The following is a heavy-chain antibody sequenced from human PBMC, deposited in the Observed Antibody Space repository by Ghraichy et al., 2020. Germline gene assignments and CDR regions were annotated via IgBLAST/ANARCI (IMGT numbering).Heavy chain of an antibody. CDR1: GFTFRSFG. Sequence: GESLNISCAASGFTFRSFGMNWVRQTPGKGLEWISYITGSSATIHYADSVKGRFATFQDNDKNSLYLEMNSLRDEDTAVYYCARDRYDSSGYFPLEYWGQGTLVTVSS. V-gene: IGHV3-48*02. CDR3: ARDRYDSSGYFPLEY. D-gene: IGHD3-22*01. CDR2: ITGSSATI. J-gene: IGHJ4*02.